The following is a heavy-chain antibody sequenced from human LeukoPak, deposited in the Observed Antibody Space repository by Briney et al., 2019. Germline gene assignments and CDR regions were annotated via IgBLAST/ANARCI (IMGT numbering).Heavy chain of an antibody. D-gene: IGHD6-13*01. V-gene: IGHV3-23*01. CDR1: GLIFRNYA. CDR3: AKGSSSSRPYYFDY. J-gene: IGHJ4*02. CDR2: ISGDGTET. Sequence: GGSLRLSCTASGLIFRNYAMTWVRQAPRKGLEWVSTISGDGTETFYADSVKGRFTISRDNSKNTHYLQMSSLRAEDTGIYYCAKGSSSSRPYYFDYWGQGTLVTVSS.